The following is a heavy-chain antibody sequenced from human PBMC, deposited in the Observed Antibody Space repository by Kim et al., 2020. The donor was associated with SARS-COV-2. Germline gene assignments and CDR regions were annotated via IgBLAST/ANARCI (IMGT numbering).Heavy chain of an antibody. J-gene: IGHJ2*01. CDR2: IDPSDSYI. V-gene: IGHV5-10-1*01. CDR3: AVTRGSTFGGLTVIVGTEDWYFDL. D-gene: IGHD3-16*02. Sequence: GESLKISCKGSGYSFTSYWISWVRQMPGKGLEWMGRIDPSDSYIKYSPSFQGHVTISGDKSIGTAYLQWSSLKASDTAMYYCAVTRGSTFGGLTVIVGTEDWYFDLWGRGTLVTVSS. CDR1: GYSFTSYW.